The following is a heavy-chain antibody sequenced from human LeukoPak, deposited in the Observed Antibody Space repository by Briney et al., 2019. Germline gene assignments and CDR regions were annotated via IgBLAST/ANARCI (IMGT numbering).Heavy chain of an antibody. Sequence: PGGSLTLSCEDSGSTFRSYEMNWVRQAPGKGLEWIAYLSSSGSAFSYADSVKGRFTIARDNAKNSVYLEMNSLRADDTAVYYCARSARLMKGVVEVTALDDWGQGTLVTVSS. D-gene: IGHD3-3*01. J-gene: IGHJ4*02. CDR2: LSSSGSAF. V-gene: IGHV3-48*03. CDR1: GSTFRSYE. CDR3: ARSARLMKGVVEVTALDD.